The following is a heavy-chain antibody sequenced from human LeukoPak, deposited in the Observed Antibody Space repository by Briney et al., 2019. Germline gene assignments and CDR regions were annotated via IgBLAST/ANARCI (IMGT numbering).Heavy chain of an antibody. J-gene: IGHJ4*02. CDR3: AKYGDIVATIVYFDY. V-gene: IGHV3-20*04. CDR2: INWNGGST. D-gene: IGHD5-12*01. Sequence: PGGSLRLSCAASGFTFDDYGMSWVRQAPGKGLEWVSGINWNGGSTGYADSVKGRFTISRDNSKNTLYLQMNSLRAEDTAVYYCAKYGDIVATIVYFDYWGQGTLVTVSS. CDR1: GFTFDDYG.